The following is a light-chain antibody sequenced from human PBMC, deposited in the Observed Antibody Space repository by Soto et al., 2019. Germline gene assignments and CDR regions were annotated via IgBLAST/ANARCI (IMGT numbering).Light chain of an antibody. J-gene: IGKJ1*01. CDR2: AAS. CDR3: LQDYTYPRT. CDR1: QGIRND. V-gene: IGKV1-6*01. Sequence: AIQMTQSPSSLPASVGDRVTITCRASQGIRNDLGWYQQKPGKAPKLLIYAASSLQSGVPSRLRGSGSGTDFTLTINSLQPEDFATYYCLQDYTYPRTFGQGTTVEIK.